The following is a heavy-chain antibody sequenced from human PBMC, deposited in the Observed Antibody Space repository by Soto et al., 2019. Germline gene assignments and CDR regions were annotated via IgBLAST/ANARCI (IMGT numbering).Heavy chain of an antibody. V-gene: IGHV3-74*01. CDR2: LNNDGSHT. D-gene: IGHD1-26*01. Sequence: EVQLVESGVGLVQPGGSLRLSCAASVFTFSSYWMHWVRRSPGKGLLWVSHLNNDGSHTTYADSVKGRFTISRDNAKNTVSQHMNSLRAEDTAMYYCLRDDLCLGMAYWCLGTLVTDSS. CDR3: LRDDLCLGMAY. CDR1: VFTFSSYW. J-gene: IGHJ4*02.